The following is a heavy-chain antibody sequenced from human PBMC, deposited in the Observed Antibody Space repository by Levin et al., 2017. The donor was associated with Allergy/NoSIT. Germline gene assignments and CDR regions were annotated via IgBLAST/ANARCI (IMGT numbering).Heavy chain of an antibody. D-gene: IGHD1-26*01. CDR3: ARGGSYYYYYMDV. V-gene: IGHV4-59*01. Sequence: SETLSLTCTVSGGSISSYYWSWIRQPPGKGLEWIGYIYYSGSTNYNPSLKSRVTISVDTSKNQFSLKLSSVTAADTAVYYCARGGSYYYYYMDVWGKGTTVTVSS. CDR2: IYYSGST. CDR1: GGSISSYY. J-gene: IGHJ6*03.